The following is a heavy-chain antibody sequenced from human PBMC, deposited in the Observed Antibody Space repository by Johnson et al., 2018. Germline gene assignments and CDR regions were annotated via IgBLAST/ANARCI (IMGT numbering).Heavy chain of an antibody. D-gene: IGHD3-10*01. CDR1: GFTFSNCG. CDR2: IWYDGSNK. V-gene: IGHV3-33*01. CDR3: ARATSLVKARWFGEEDYYYGMDV. J-gene: IGHJ6*02. Sequence: VQLVQSGGGVVQXGRSRRLXCVASGFTFSNCGMHWVRQAPGKGLDWVALIWYDGSNKYYAESVKGRFIISRDNSKNTLYLQMNSLRAEDTAVYYCARATSLVKARWFGEEDYYYGMDVWGQGTTVTVSS.